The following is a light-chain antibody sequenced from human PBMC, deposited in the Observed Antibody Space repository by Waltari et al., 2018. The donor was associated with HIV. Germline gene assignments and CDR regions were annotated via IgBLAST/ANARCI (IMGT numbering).Light chain of an antibody. CDR3: MQALQTPMYT. CDR2: LGS. Sequence: DTVMTQSPLSLPVTPGEAASISCRSSQSLLHSNGYNYLDWYLQKPGQSPQLLIYLGSNRASGVPDRFSGSGSGTDFTLKISSVQAEDVGVYYCMQALQTPMYTFGQGTKLEIK. J-gene: IGKJ2*01. V-gene: IGKV2-28*01. CDR1: QSLLHSNGYNY.